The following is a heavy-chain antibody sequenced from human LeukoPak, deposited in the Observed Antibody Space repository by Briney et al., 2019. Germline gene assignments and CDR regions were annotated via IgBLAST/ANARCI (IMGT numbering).Heavy chain of an antibody. CDR3: VREDPSEYGSIDY. CDR1: GFTLSSYS. D-gene: IGHD3-10*01. J-gene: IGHJ4*02. CDR2: ISRSSSSK. Sequence: GGSLRLSCAASGFTLSSYSMNWVRQAPGKGLEWVAYISRSSSSKHYADSVKGRFTISRDNAKNSLYLQMNSLRDEDTAVYYCVREDPSEYGSIDYWGQGTLVTVSS. V-gene: IGHV3-48*02.